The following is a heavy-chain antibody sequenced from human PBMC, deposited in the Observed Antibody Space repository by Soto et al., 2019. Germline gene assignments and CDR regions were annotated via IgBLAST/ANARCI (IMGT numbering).Heavy chain of an antibody. D-gene: IGHD2-15*01. CDR1: GYTCTSYG. Sequence: ASVKVSCKASGYTCTSYGISWVRQAPGQGLEWMGWISAYNGNTNYAQKLQGRVTMTTDTSTSTAYMELRSLRSDDTAVYYCARDPNIVVVVAAPYYGMDVWGQGTTVTVSS. V-gene: IGHV1-18*01. J-gene: IGHJ6*02. CDR2: ISAYNGNT. CDR3: ARDPNIVVVVAAPYYGMDV.